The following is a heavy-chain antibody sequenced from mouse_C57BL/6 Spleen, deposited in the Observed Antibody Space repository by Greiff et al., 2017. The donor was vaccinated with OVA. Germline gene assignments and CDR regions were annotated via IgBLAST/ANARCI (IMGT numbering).Heavy chain of an antibody. CDR2: IYPGDGDT. V-gene: IGHV1-82*01. CDR1: GYAFSSSW. D-gene: IGHD3-2*02. J-gene: IGHJ3*01. CDR3: ATQTAQATTWFAY. Sequence: VKLQQSGPELVKPGASVKISCKASGYAFSSSWMNWVKQRPGKGLEWIGRIYPGDGDTNYNGKFKGKATLTADKSSSTAYMQLSSLTSEDSAVYFCATQTAQATTWFAYWGQGTLVTVSA.